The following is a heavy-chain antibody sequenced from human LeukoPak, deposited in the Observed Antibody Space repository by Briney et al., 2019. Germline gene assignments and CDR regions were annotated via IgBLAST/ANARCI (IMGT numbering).Heavy chain of an antibody. D-gene: IGHD3-10*01. CDR1: GFTVSSNY. CDR3: ARPPRAGSYYMDV. Sequence: PGGSLRLSCAASGFTVSSNYMSWVRQAPGKGLEWVSIIYSGGSTFYADSVKGRFTISRDNSKNTLYLQMNSLRAEDTAVYYCARPPRAGSYYMDVWGKGTTVTVSS. J-gene: IGHJ6*03. CDR2: IYSGGST. V-gene: IGHV3-53*01.